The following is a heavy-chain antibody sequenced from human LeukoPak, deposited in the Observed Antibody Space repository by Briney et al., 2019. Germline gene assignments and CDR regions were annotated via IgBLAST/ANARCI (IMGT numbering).Heavy chain of an antibody. Sequence: SVKVSCKASGGTFSSYAISWVRQAPGQGLEWVGGIIPIFGTANYAQKFQGRVTITADESTSTAYMELSSLRSEDTAVYYCARRRVVYYYYGMDVWGQGTTVTVSS. CDR1: GGTFSSYA. CDR3: ARRRVVYYYYGMDV. CDR2: IIPIFGTA. D-gene: IGHD3-10*01. J-gene: IGHJ6*02. V-gene: IGHV1-69*13.